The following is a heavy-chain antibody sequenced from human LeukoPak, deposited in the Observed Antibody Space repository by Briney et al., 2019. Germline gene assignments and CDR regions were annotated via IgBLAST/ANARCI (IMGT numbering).Heavy chain of an antibody. Sequence: GGSLRLSCAASGFTFSSYTMNWVRQAPGKGLEWVSSLNSDGSGIYYADSVKGRFTISRDNAKNSLYLQMNSLTAEDTAVYYCTSGFWGQGTLVTVSS. D-gene: IGHD5-12*01. CDR1: GFTFSSYT. J-gene: IGHJ4*02. V-gene: IGHV3-21*01. CDR3: TSGF. CDR2: LNSDGSGI.